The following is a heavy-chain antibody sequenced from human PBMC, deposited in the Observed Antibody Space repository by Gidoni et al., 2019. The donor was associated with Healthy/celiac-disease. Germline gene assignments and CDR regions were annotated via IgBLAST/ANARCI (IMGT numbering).Heavy chain of an antibody. Sequence: QVQLVESGGGVVQPGRSLRLSCAASGFTCSSYAMHWVRQAPGTGLEWVAVISYDGSNNYYADSVKGRFTISRDNSKNTLYLQMNSLRAEDTAVYYCARPGHYYDSSGYFHDAFDIWGQGTMVTVSS. J-gene: IGHJ3*02. V-gene: IGHV3-30*04. CDR3: ARPGHYYDSSGYFHDAFDI. CDR2: ISYDGSNN. CDR1: GFTCSSYA. D-gene: IGHD3-22*01.